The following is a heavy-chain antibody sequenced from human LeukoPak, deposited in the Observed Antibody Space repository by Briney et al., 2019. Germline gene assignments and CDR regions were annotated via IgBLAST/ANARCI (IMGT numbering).Heavy chain of an antibody. CDR1: GYTFTGYY. J-gene: IGHJ4*02. CDR3: ARVELRFLEWLFGY. Sequence: ASVKVSCKASGYTFTGYYMHWVRQAPGQGLEWMGRINPNSGDTNYAQEFQGRVTMTRDTSISTAYMELSRLRSDDTAVYYCARVELRFLEWLFGYWGQGTLVTVSS. V-gene: IGHV1-2*06. D-gene: IGHD3-3*01. CDR2: INPNSGDT.